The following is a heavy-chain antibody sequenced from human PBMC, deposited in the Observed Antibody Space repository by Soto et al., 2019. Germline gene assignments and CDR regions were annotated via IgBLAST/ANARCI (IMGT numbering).Heavy chain of an antibody. Sequence: GSLRLSCAASGFTFGSYWMDWVRQAPGKGLVWVSRINGDGRSTTYADPVKGRFTISRDNAANTLYLQMNSLRAEDTAVYYCAKAGGAAGTVDYFDYWGQGTLVTVSS. V-gene: IGHV3-74*01. CDR1: GFTFGSYW. J-gene: IGHJ4*02. CDR2: INGDGRST. CDR3: AKAGGAAGTVDYFDY. D-gene: IGHD6-13*01.